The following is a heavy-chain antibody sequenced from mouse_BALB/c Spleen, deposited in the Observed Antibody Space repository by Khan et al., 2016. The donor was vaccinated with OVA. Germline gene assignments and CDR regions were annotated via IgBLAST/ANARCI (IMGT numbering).Heavy chain of an antibody. CDR3: ATYYYGSSRYFDY. V-gene: IGHV14-3*02. CDR2: IDPANGNT. J-gene: IGHJ2*01. Sequence: VQLQQSGAELVKPGASVKLSCTLSGCNIKDTYMHWVKQRPEQGLEWIGRIDPANGNTKYDPKFQGKATITADTSSNTAYLQLSSLTSEDTAVYYCATYYYGSSRYFDYWGQGTTLTVSS. D-gene: IGHD1-1*01. CDR1: GCNIKDTY.